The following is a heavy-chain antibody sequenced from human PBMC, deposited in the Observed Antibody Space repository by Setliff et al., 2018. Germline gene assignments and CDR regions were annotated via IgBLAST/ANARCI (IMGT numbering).Heavy chain of an antibody. CDR1: GYTSTSDY. V-gene: IGHV1-46*01. Sequence: ASVKVSCKASGYTSTSDYMHWVRQAPGQGLEWMGIINPSSGGTRYAQKFQGRVTITADKSASTAYMELSSLKSEDTAVYYCARAAGSLTSDEYFHHWGQGTLVTVSS. J-gene: IGHJ1*01. CDR3: ARAAGSLTSDEYFHH. CDR2: INPSSGGT. D-gene: IGHD6-25*01.